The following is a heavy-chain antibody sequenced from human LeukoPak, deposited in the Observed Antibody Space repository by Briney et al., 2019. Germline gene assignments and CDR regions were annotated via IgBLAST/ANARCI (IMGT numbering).Heavy chain of an antibody. CDR2: ITSSSSYI. J-gene: IGHJ5*01. D-gene: IGHD6-19*01. Sequence: AGGSLRLSCAASGFTLSSYSMNWVRQAPGKWLEWVSSITSSSSYIYYVDSVKGRFTISRNNAKNSLYLQMSSLRAEDTAVYYCARGGSGWYHWFDSWGQGTLVTVSS. CDR1: GFTLSSYS. CDR3: ARGGSGWYHWFDS. V-gene: IGHV3-21*01.